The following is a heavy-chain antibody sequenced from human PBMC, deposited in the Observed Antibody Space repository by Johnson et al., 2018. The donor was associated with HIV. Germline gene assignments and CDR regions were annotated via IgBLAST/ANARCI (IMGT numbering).Heavy chain of an antibody. D-gene: IGHD3-3*01. CDR1: GFTFSSYG. J-gene: IGHJ3*02. CDR3: AREQATLFFRASGAAFNI. V-gene: IGHV3-NL1*01. Sequence: QVHLVESGGGVVQPGRSLRLSCAASGFTFSSYGMHWVRQAPGKGLAWVSLIYSGGLTYYADSVMGRFTISRDNFKNTLYLQMNSLRVEDTALYYCAREQATLFFRASGAAFNIWGQGTTVTVSS. CDR2: IYSGGLT.